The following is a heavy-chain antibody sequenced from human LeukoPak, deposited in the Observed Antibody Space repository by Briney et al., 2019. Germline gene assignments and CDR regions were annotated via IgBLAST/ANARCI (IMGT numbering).Heavy chain of an antibody. D-gene: IGHD1-26*01. J-gene: IGHJ4*02. CDR3: ARGETWWEQRRYFDF. CDR2: INPNSDGT. Sequence: ASVKVSCKASGYTFTGYYIHWVRQAPGQGLEWMGWINPNSDGTDYAQKFQGRVTMTSDASINTAHMELSRLTSDDTAMYYCARGETWWEQRRYFDFWGQGTLATVSS. V-gene: IGHV1-2*02. CDR1: GYTFTGYY.